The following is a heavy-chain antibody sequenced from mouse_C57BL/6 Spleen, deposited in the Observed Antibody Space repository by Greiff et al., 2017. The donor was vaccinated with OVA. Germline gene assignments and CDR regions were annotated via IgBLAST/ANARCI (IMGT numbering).Heavy chain of an antibody. CDR1: GYSITSGYY. J-gene: IGHJ2*01. CDR2: ISYAGRN. V-gene: IGHV3-6*01. CDR3: ARERAWDGYFDE. Sequence: EVQLQQSGPGLVKPSQSLSLTCSVTGYSITSGYYWNWTRQFPGNKLEWMGYISYAGRNNYNPSLQNRIPITSDPSKNQFFLKWNYVTTEDTATEDGARERAWDGYFDEWGQGNTRTVAS. D-gene: IGHD4-1*01.